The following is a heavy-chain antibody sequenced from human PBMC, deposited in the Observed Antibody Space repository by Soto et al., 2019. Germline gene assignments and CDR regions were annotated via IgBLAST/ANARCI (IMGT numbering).Heavy chain of an antibody. Sequence: PGGSLRLSCAASGFTFSSYAMSWVRQAPGKGLEWVSVISGSGGSTHYADSVKGRSTISRDNSKNTLYLQMDSLRDEDTAVYYCARGYTSGYPSNWFDPWGQGTLVTVSS. J-gene: IGHJ5*02. CDR3: ARGYTSGYPSNWFDP. CDR1: GFTFSSYA. D-gene: IGHD3-3*01. V-gene: IGHV3-23*01. CDR2: ISGSGGST.